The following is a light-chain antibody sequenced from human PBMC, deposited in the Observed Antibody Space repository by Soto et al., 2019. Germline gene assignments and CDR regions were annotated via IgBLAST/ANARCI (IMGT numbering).Light chain of an antibody. CDR2: GAS. V-gene: IGKV3-15*01. Sequence: EIVMTQSPATLSVSPGERATLSCRASQSVSSYLAWYPQKPGQAPRLLIYGASTRATGIPARFSGSGAGTEFTLTISSLQSEDFAVYYCQQYNNWPPGTFGQGTKVEIK. CDR3: QQYNNWPPGT. CDR1: QSVSSY. J-gene: IGKJ1*01.